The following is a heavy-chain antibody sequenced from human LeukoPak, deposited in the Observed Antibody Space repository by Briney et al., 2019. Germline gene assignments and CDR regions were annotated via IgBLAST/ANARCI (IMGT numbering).Heavy chain of an antibody. CDR1: GSTVSSFV. J-gene: IGHJ5*01. V-gene: IGHV3-23*01. CDR3: GTDQDDTGIFCFYS. D-gene: IGHD3-10*01. CDR2: ISGSAANT. Sequence: FAASGSTVSSFVMNWDRQAPGKGLQCVSGISGSAANTFYAGSVKGRFTISRDNSKSTLYLQLSNVSVEDTAIYYCGTDQDDTGIFCFYSWSPGTRVIVSS.